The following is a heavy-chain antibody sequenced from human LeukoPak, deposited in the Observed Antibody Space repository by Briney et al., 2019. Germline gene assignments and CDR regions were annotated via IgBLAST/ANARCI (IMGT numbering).Heavy chain of an antibody. D-gene: IGHD1-14*01. CDR2: IYWDDDK. V-gene: IGHV2-5*08. CDR3: ARGPVFDY. CDR1: GGSISSYYW. J-gene: IGHJ4*02. Sequence: TLSLTCTVSGGSISSYYWSWIRQPPGKPLEWLALIYWDDDKRYSPSLKSRLAITKDTSNSQVVLTMTNMDPVDTATYFCARGPVFDYWGQGTLVTVSS.